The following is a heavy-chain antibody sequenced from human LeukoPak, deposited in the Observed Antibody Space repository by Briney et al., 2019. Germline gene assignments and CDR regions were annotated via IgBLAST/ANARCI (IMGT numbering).Heavy chain of an antibody. Sequence: SETLSLTCTVSGGSISSHYWSWIRQPPGKGLEWIGYIYYSGSTNYNPSLKSRVTISVDTSKNQFSLKLSSVTAADTAVYYCARTRGGYYDFWSGFPMDVWGKGTTVTVSS. V-gene: IGHV4-59*11. CDR1: GGSISSHY. J-gene: IGHJ6*03. CDR3: ARTRGGYYDFWSGFPMDV. CDR2: IYYSGST. D-gene: IGHD3-3*01.